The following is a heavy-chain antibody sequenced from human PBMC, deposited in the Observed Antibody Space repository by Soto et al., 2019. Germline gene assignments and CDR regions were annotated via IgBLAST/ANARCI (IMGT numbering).Heavy chain of an antibody. CDR2: INTDGSVT. CDR1: GFMFSNFW. Sequence: GGSLRLSCAGSGFMFSNFWMHWVRQAPGKGLVWVARINTDGSVTSHADSVKGRFTISRDNAKSTLYLQMNSLREEDSAMYYCARQTGLGATNYWGQGTMVTVS. CDR3: ARQTGLGATNY. J-gene: IGHJ4*02. V-gene: IGHV3-74*01. D-gene: IGHD1-26*01.